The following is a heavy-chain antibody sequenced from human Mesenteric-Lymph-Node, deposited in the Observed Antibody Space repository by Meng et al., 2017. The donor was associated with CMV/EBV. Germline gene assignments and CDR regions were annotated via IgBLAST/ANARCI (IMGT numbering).Heavy chain of an antibody. D-gene: IGHD2-21*01. J-gene: IGHJ4*02. Sequence: KTSGYTLTTYSIHWVRQAPGQGLEWMGIFNPSGDFTTYAQQFQDRVTMTKDTSTSAVYMELRSLRSGDTAMYYCARDSMRSAYYFDYWGQGTMVTVSS. V-gene: IGHV1-46*01. CDR3: ARDSMRSAYYFDY. CDR1: GYTLTTYS. CDR2: FNPSGDFT.